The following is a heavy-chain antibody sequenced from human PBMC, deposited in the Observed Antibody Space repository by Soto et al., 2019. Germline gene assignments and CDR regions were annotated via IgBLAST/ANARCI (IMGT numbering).Heavy chain of an antibody. CDR2: ISSAGNSE. D-gene: IGHD1-26*01. CDR3: ARGAATCPGRGYYYGMGV. V-gene: IGHV3-30-3*01. CDR1: GFAFSSYA. Sequence: SLRLSCAASGFAFSSYAIHWVRQAPGKGLEWVAVISSAGNSEYYGDSVRGRFSIYRDNSKNTVYLQMNSLKTEATAVPVRARGAATCPGRGYYYGMGVWGQGATVTVSS. J-gene: IGHJ6*02.